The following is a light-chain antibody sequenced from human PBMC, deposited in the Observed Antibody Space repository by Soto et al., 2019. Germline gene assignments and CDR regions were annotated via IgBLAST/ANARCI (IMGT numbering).Light chain of an antibody. CDR1: QSISSN. V-gene: IGKV3-15*01. J-gene: IGKJ1*01. Sequence: EIVMTQSPATLSVSPGERATLSCRASQSISSNLAWYQHKPGQAPRLLIYGVSTRATGFPARFSGSGSGTEFALTINSLQSEDFAVYYCQQYNNWPWTFGQGTKVELK. CDR3: QQYNNWPWT. CDR2: GVS.